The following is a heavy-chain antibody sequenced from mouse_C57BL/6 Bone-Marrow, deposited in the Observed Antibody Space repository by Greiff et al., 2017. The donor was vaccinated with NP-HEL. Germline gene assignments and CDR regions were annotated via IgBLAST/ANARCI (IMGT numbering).Heavy chain of an antibody. CDR2: ISYDGSN. D-gene: IGHD1-1*01. Sequence: DVQLQESGPGLVKPSQSLSLTCSVTGYSITSGYYWNWIRQFPGNKLEWMGYISYDGSNNYNPSLKNRISITRDTSKNQFFLKLNSVTTEDTATYYCAREDYGSNLAWFAYWGQGTLVTVSA. V-gene: IGHV3-6*01. J-gene: IGHJ3*01. CDR3: AREDYGSNLAWFAY. CDR1: GYSITSGYY.